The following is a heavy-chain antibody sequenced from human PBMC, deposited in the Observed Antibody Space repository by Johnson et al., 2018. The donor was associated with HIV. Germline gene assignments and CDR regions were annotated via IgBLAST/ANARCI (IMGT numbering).Heavy chain of an antibody. V-gene: IGHV3-30*18. Sequence: QVQLVESGGGLVQPGGSLRLSCAASGFIFDDFGMSWVRQAPGKGLEWVAVISYDGSNKYYADSMKGRLTISRDNSKNTLYLQMNSLRTEDTAMYYCAKGHSSGYPKDAFDIWGRGTIVTVSS. CDR1: GFIFDDFG. CDR3: AKGHSSGYPKDAFDI. CDR2: ISYDGSNK. J-gene: IGHJ3*02. D-gene: IGHD3-22*01.